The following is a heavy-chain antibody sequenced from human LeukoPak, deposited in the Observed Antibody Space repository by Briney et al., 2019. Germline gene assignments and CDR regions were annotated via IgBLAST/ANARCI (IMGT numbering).Heavy chain of an antibody. V-gene: IGHV3-15*01. CDR3: NTDGR. Sequence: GSLRLSCAGSGFLFSGAWMSWVRPAPGSGLEWVGRIKSKTDGGAIDYAAPVKGRFTISREDAQNTLYLQMSGLKTDDTAVYYCNTDGRWGQGALVTVSS. J-gene: IGHJ4*02. CDR1: GFLFSGAW. CDR2: IKSKTDGGAI.